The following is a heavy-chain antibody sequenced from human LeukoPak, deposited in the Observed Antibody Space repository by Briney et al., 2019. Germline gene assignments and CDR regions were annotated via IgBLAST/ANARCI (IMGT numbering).Heavy chain of an antibody. CDR2: IYSGGST. CDR3: AKGDRAFDI. CDR1: GFTFSSYS. J-gene: IGHJ3*02. D-gene: IGHD3-16*01. V-gene: IGHV3-53*04. Sequence: GGSLRLSCAASGFTFSSYSMNWVRQAPGKGLEWVSVIYSGGSTYYADSVKGRFTISRHNSKNTLYLQMNSLRAEDTAVYYCAKGDRAFDIWGQGTMVTVSS.